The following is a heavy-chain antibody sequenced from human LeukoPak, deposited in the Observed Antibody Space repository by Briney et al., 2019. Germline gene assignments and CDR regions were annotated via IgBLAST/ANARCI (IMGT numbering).Heavy chain of an antibody. CDR3: ARNLDFDY. J-gene: IGHJ4*02. Sequence: GGSLRLSCAASGFTFSSYSMNWVRQAPGKGPEWVSYISSSSSTIYYADSVKGRFTISRDNAKNSLYLQMNSLRAEDTAVYYCARNLDFDYWGQGTLVTVSS. CDR2: ISSSSSTI. V-gene: IGHV3-48*01. CDR1: GFTFSSYS.